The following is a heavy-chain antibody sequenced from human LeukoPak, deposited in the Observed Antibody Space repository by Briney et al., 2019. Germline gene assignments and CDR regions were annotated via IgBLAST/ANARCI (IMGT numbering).Heavy chain of an antibody. CDR2: IYHSGST. CDR3: ATNGWYCLDH. Sequence: NPSGTLSLTCAVSGGSISSDNWWSWVRQPPGKGLEWIGEIYHSGSTNYNPSLQSRVTISVDKSNNHFSLRLTSVTAADTAVYYCATNGWYCLDHWGQGALVIVSS. D-gene: IGHD6-19*01. J-gene: IGHJ1*01. V-gene: IGHV4-4*02. CDR1: GGSISSDNW.